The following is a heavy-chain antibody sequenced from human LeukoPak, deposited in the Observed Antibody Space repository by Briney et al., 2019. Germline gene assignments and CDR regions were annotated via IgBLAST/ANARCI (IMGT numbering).Heavy chain of an antibody. CDR1: GYTFTGYY. CDR2: INPNSGGT. CDR3: ARGSMRGYDSSGSFDY. Sequence: ASVKVSCKASGYTFTGYYMHWVRQAPGQGLEWMGWINPNSGGTNYAQKFRGRVTMTRDTSISTAYMELSRLRSDDTAVYYCARGSMRGYDSSGSFDYWGQGTLVTVSS. J-gene: IGHJ4*02. V-gene: IGHV1-2*02. D-gene: IGHD3-22*01.